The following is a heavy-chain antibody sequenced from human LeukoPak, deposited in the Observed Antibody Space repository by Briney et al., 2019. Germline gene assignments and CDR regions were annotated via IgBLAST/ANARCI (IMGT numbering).Heavy chain of an antibody. CDR2: ISSSSSYI. D-gene: IGHD5-24*01. Sequence: GGSLRLSCAASGFTFSNYSMNWVRQAPGKGLEWVSCISSSSSYIDYADSVKGRFTIFRDNAKNSLYLQMNSLRVEDTAVYYCVREGVIVEMATIPGYYFDYWGQGTLVTVSS. CDR1: GFTFSNYS. J-gene: IGHJ4*02. CDR3: VREGVIVEMATIPGYYFDY. V-gene: IGHV3-21*01.